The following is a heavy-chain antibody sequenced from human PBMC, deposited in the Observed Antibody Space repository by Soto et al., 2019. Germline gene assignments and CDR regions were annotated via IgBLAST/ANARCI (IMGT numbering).Heavy chain of an antibody. V-gene: IGHV1-3*01. CDR3: ARDPSIIQVPGTGWFGA. J-gene: IGHJ5*02. CDR1: GYTFTSYA. Sequence: ASVKVSCKASGYTFTSYAIHWVRQAPGQSLEWMGWINGGNGNTKYSQQFQDRVTITKDTSATTAYMELSSLRSEDTAIYYCARDPSIIQVPGTGWFGAWGPGTLVTVS. CDR2: INGGNGNT. D-gene: IGHD3-3*01.